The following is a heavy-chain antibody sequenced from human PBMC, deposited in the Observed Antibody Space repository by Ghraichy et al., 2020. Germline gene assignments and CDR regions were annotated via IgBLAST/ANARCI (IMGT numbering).Heavy chain of an antibody. V-gene: IGHV3-9*01. CDR1: GFTFEDYA. D-gene: IGHD3-22*01. Sequence: GGSLRLSCAASGFTFEDYAMHWVRQAPGKGLEWVSGISWNSGYIGYADSVKGRFTISRDNAKNSLYLEMNSLRAEDTALYYCAKEGVYGANSISYLDYWGQGTLVTVSS. CDR2: ISWNSGYI. CDR3: AKEGVYGANSISYLDY. J-gene: IGHJ4*02.